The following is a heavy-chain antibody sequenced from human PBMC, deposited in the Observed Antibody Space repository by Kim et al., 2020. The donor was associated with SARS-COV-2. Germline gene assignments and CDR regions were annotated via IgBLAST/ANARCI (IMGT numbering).Heavy chain of an antibody. CDR1: GGSISSGGYY. D-gene: IGHD3-9*01. Sequence: SETLSLTCAVSGGSISSGGYYWSWIRQHPGKGLEWIGYIYYSGSTYYNPSLKSRVTISVDTSKNQFSLKLSSVTAADTAVYYCARETLHYDILTGYYRYRLYDYWGQGTLVTVSS. CDR3: ARETLHYDILTGYYRYRLYDY. V-gene: IGHV4-31*11. CDR2: IYYSGST. J-gene: IGHJ4*02.